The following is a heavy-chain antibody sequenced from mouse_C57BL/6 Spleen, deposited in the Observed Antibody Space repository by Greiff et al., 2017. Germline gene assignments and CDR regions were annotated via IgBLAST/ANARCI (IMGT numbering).Heavy chain of an antibody. CDR3: ARPLYDYHWYFDV. CDR1: GFTFSDYG. J-gene: IGHJ1*03. CDR2: ISSGSSTI. V-gene: IGHV5-17*01. Sequence: EVQLVESGGGLVKPGGSLKLSCAASGFTFSDYGMHWVRQAPEKGLEWVAYISSGSSTIYYADTVKGRFTISRDNAKNTLFLQMTSLRSEETAMYYCARPLYDYHWYFDVWGTGTTVTVSS. D-gene: IGHD2-4*01.